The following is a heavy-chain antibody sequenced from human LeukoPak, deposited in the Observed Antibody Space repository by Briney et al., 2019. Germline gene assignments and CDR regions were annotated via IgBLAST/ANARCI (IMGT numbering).Heavy chain of an antibody. CDR1: GYSISSGYY. CDR3: ARRYSGSFGALDV. J-gene: IGHJ6*04. CDR2: IYHSGST. Sequence: PSQTLSLTCTVSGYSISSGYYWGWIRQPPGKGLEWIGSIYHSGSTYYNPSLKSRVTISVDTSKNQFSLKLSSVTAADTAVYYCARRYSGSFGALDVWGKGTTVTVSS. D-gene: IGHD1-26*01. V-gene: IGHV4-38-2*02.